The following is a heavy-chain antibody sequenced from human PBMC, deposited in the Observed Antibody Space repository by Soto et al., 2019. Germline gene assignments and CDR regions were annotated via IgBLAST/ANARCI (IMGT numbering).Heavy chain of an antibody. J-gene: IGHJ4*02. CDR2: IKSKTDGGTT. Sequence: GGSLRLSCAASGFTFSNAWMSWVRQAPGKGLEWVGRIKSKTDGGTTDYAAPVKGRFTISRDDSKNTLYLQMNSLKTEDTAVYYXTTDLYYDSSDEDYFDYWGLGTLVTVSS. CDR3: TTDLYYDSSDEDYFDY. CDR1: GFTFSNAW. V-gene: IGHV3-15*01. D-gene: IGHD3-22*01.